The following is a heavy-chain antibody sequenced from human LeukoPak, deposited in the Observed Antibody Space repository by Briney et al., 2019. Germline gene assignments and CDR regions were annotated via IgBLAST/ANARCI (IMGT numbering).Heavy chain of an antibody. Sequence: GGSLRLSCAASEFTFSNYWTTWVRQAPGKGLEWVANIKQDGSERHYVDSVKGRFTISRDNAKNSLYLQMNSLGAEDTAVYYCARVVWTDGKIDYWGQGALVTVSS. J-gene: IGHJ4*02. V-gene: IGHV3-7*01. CDR2: IKQDGSER. D-gene: IGHD1-1*01. CDR1: EFTFSNYW. CDR3: ARVVWTDGKIDY.